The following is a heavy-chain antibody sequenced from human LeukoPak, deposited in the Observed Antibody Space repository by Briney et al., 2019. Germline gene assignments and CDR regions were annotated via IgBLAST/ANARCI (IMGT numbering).Heavy chain of an antibody. CDR2: IWYDRSNK. Sequence: QTGGSLRLSCAASGFTFSSYGMHWVRQAPGKGLEWVAVIWYDRSNKYYADSVKGRFTISRDNSKNTLYLQMNSLRAEDTAVYYCARESRSRIQLWFPYWGQGTLVTVSS. CDR1: GFTFSSYG. D-gene: IGHD5-18*01. V-gene: IGHV3-33*01. CDR3: ARESRSRIQLWFPY. J-gene: IGHJ4*02.